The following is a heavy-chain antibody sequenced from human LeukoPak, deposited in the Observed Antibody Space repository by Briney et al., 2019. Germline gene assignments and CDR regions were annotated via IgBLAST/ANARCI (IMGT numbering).Heavy chain of an antibody. CDR1: GYTFTGYY. CDR3: ARDGCSGGSCYSFDF. Sequence: GASVNVSCKASGYTFTGYYMHWVRQAPGQGLEWMGRINPNSGGTNYAQKFQGRVTMTRDTSISTAYMELSRLRSDDTAVYYCARDGCSGGSCYSFDFWGQGTLVTVSS. J-gene: IGHJ4*02. V-gene: IGHV1-2*06. CDR2: INPNSGGT. D-gene: IGHD2-15*01.